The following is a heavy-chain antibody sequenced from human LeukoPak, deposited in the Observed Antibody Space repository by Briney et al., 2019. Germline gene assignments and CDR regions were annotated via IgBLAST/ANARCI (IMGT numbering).Heavy chain of an antibody. CDR2: IYSGGST. CDR3: ARGYTVTTLSY. J-gene: IGHJ4*02. D-gene: IGHD4-17*01. CDR1: GFTVSSNY. V-gene: IGHV3-66*01. Sequence: PGGSLRLSCAASGFTVSSNYVSWVRQAPGKGLEWVSVIYSGGSTYYADSVKGRFTISRDNSKNTLYLQMNSLRAEDTAVYYCARGYTVTTLSYWGQGTLVTVSS.